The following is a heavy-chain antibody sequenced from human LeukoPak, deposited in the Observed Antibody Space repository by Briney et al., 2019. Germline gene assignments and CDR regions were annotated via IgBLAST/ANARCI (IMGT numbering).Heavy chain of an antibody. CDR1: GGSISSYY. D-gene: IGHD3-3*01. Sequence: PSETLSLTCTVSGGSISSYYWSWIRQPAGKGLEWIGRIYTSGSTNYNPSLKSRVTMSVDTSKNQFSLKLSSVTAADTAVYYCASGFLEWLLYQNYYYYYMDVWGKGTTVTVSS. CDR3: ASGFLEWLLYQNYYYYYMDV. CDR2: IYTSGST. V-gene: IGHV4-4*07. J-gene: IGHJ6*03.